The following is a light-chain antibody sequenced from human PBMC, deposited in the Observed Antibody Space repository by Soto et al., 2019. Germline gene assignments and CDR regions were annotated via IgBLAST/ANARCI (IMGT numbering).Light chain of an antibody. CDR3: QQYNGYFLT. V-gene: IGKV1-16*01. CDR2: AAS. Sequence: DIQMTQSPASLSASVGDRVTITCRASQDISNYLAWLQQKPGKAPKTVIYAASSLQSGVPSRFSGSGSGTNFTLTISNLQPEDFATYYCQQYNGYFLTFGGGTRLDIK. CDR1: QDISNY. J-gene: IGKJ4*01.